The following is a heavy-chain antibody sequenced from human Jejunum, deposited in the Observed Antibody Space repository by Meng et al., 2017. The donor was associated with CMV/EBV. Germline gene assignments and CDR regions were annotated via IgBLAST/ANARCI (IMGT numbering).Heavy chain of an antibody. Sequence: ALSWVRQAPRQGLEWLGGIIPISGIAQYSQNLQGRVTITTDESTDTAYMELSSLRSEDTAVYYCARGPRCTSCYSGFYYFGMGVWGQGTTVTVSS. CDR1: A. D-gene: IGHD2-2*01. V-gene: IGHV1-69*05. J-gene: IGHJ6*02. CDR3: ARGPRCTSCYSGFYYFGMGV. CDR2: IIPISGIA.